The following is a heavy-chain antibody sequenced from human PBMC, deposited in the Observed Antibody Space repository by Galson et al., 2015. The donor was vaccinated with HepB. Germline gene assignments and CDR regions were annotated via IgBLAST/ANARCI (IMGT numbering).Heavy chain of an antibody. CDR1: GFTFSSYA. D-gene: IGHD5-12*01. J-gene: IGHJ3*02. Sequence: SLRLSCATSGFTFSSYAMHWVRQAPGKGLEWVAVISYDGSNKYYADSVKGRFTISRDNSKNTLYLQMNSLRAEDTAVYYCARGRHIVATTDAFDIWGQGTMVTVSS. CDR2: ISYDGSNK. CDR3: ARGRHIVATTDAFDI. V-gene: IGHV3-30-3*01.